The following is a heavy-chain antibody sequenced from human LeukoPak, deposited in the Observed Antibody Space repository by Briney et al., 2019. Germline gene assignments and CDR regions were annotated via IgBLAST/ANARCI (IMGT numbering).Heavy chain of an antibody. J-gene: IGHJ6*04. CDR3: AELGITMIGGV. D-gene: IGHD3-10*02. CDR2: ISSSGSTI. CDR1: GFTFSGYS. V-gene: IGHV3-48*04. Sequence: GGSLRPSCAASGFTFSGYSMNWVRQAPGKGLEWVSYISSSGSTIYYADSVKGRFTISRDNAKNSLYLQMNGLRAEDTAVYYCAELGITMIGGVWGKGTTVTISS.